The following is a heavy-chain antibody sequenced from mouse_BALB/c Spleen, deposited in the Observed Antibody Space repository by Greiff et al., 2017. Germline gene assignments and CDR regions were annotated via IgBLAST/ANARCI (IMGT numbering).Heavy chain of an antibody. D-gene: IGHD2-1*01. J-gene: IGHJ3*01. CDR2: INPSNGGT. V-gene: IGHV1S81*02. CDR3: TKGNYPAWFAY. Sequence: QVQLQQSGAELVKPGASVKLSCKASGYTFTSYYMYWVKQRPGQGLEWIGEINPSNGGTNFNEKFKSKATLTVDKSSSTAYMQLSSLTSEDSAVYYCTKGNYPAWFAYWGQGTLVTVSA. CDR1: GYTFTSYY.